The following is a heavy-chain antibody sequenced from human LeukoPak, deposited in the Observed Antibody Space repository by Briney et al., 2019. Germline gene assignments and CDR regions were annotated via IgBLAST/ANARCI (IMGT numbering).Heavy chain of an antibody. D-gene: IGHD1-26*01. CDR3: ARSGRPAGATHYYYYMDV. CDR1: GGTFSSYA. Sequence: SVKVSCKASGGTFSSYAISWVRQAPGQGLEWMGGIIPIFGTANYAQKFQGRVAITTDESTSTAYMELSSLRSEDTAVYYCARSGRPAGATHYYYYMDVWGKGTTVTVSS. CDR2: IIPIFGTA. V-gene: IGHV1-69*05. J-gene: IGHJ6*03.